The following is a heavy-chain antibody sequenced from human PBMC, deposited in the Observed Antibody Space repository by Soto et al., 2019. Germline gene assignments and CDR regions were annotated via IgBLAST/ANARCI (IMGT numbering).Heavy chain of an antibody. Sequence: SETLSLTCTLSGGSISSYYWSWIRQPPGKGLEWIGYIYYSGSTNYNPSLKSRVTISVDTSKNQFSLKLSSVTAADTAVYYCARHGGDDSYYYYYMDVWGKGTTVTSP. J-gene: IGHJ6*03. V-gene: IGHV4-59*08. CDR2: IYYSGST. D-gene: IGHD2-21*02. CDR1: GGSISSYY. CDR3: ARHGGDDSYYYYYMDV.